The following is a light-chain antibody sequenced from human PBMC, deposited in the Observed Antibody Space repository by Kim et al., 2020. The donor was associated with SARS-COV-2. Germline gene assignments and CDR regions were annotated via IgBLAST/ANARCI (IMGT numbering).Light chain of an antibody. J-gene: IGLJ2*01. V-gene: IGLV1-40*01. CDR1: SSNIGAGYD. CDR2: GNT. CDR3: QSYDSSLSGSV. Sequence: QGVTISCTGSSSNIGAGYDVHWYQQLPGTAPKLLIYGNTNRPSGVPDRFSGSKSGTSASLAITGLQAEDEADYYCQSYDSSLSGSVFGGGTKLTVL.